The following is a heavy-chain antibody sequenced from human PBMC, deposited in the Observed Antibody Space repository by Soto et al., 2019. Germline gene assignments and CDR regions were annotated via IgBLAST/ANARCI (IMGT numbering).Heavy chain of an antibody. CDR1: GFTFSSYA. CDR2: ITGSGGDT. J-gene: IGHJ2*01. CDR3: ARVGYSYGHYWYFDL. V-gene: IGHV3-23*01. Sequence: SLRLSCAASGFTFSSYAMSWVRQSPGKGLEWVSAITGSGGDTYHADYVKGRFTISRDNTKNTLFLQMNSLKAEVTAVYYCARVGYSYGHYWYFDLWGRGTLVTVSS. D-gene: IGHD5-18*01.